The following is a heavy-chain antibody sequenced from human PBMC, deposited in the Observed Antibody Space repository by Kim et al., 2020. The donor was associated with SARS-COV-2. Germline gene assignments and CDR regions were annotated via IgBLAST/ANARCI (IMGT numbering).Heavy chain of an antibody. CDR1: GGSISSSSYY. J-gene: IGHJ4*02. Sequence: SETLSLTCTVSGGSISSSSYYWGWIRQPPGKGLEWIGSIYYSGSTYYNPSLKSRVTISVDTSKNQFSLKLSSVTAADTAVYYCARHSGIAAAGTYHYWGQGTLVTVSS. V-gene: IGHV4-39*01. CDR2: IYYSGST. CDR3: ARHSGIAAAGTYHY. D-gene: IGHD6-13*01.